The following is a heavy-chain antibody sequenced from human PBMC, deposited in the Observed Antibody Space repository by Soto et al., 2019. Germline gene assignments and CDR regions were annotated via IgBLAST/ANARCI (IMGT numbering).Heavy chain of an antibody. CDR2: ISFDGTAT. CDR1: GFTFSDSW. Sequence: EVQLVESGGGLVQPGGSLRLSCVASGFTFSDSWMHWVRQAPGKGLMWVSRISFDGTATTSADSVRGRFIISRDNAKNTLFLQMNHLRADDTATYYCVRDRRLRGHPFDIWGQGTFVTVSS. CDR3: VRDRRLRGHPFDI. D-gene: IGHD2-21*02. J-gene: IGHJ3*02. V-gene: IGHV3-74*03.